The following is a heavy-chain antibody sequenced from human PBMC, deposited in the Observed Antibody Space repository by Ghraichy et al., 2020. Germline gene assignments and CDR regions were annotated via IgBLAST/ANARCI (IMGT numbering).Heavy chain of an antibody. CDR1: GFTFSSYS. Sequence: SCAASGFTFSSYSMNWVRQAPGKGLEWVSSISSSSSYIYYADSVKGRFTISRDNAKNSLYLQMNSLRAEDTAVYYCARDGYYDSSGFDYWGQGTLVTVSS. J-gene: IGHJ4*02. CDR2: ISSSSSYI. V-gene: IGHV3-21*01. CDR3: ARDGYYDSSGFDY. D-gene: IGHD3-22*01.